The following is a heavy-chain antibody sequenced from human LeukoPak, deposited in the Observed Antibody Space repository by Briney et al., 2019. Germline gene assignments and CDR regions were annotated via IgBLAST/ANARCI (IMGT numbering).Heavy chain of an antibody. CDR1: GGSFSGYY. CDR2: INHSGST. D-gene: IGHD3-9*01. V-gene: IGHV4-34*01. CDR3: ARALFPDYDILTGYYEYYGMDV. Sequence: SETLSLTCAVYGGSFSGYYWSWIRQPPGKGLEWIGEINHSGSTNYNPSLKSRVTISVDTSKNQFSLKLSSVTAADTAVYYCARALFPDYDILTGYYEYYGMDVWGQGTTVTVSS. J-gene: IGHJ6*02.